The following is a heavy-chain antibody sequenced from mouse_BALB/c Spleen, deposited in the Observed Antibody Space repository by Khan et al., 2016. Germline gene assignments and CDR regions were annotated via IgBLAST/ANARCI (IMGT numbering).Heavy chain of an antibody. D-gene: IGHD2-4*01. CDR3: ARISAMITSFAY. J-gene: IGHJ3*01. CDR2: VHPYDGGA. Sequence: VRLQQSGPELVKPGTSVKISCTTPGYAFTEYNMHWVKQSHGQSLEWIGGVHPYDGGASYNQKFEDKATLTVDKSSSTAYMELRSLTSEDSAVXYCARISAMITSFAYWGQGTLVTVSA. CDR1: GYAFTEYN. V-gene: IGHV1-18*01.